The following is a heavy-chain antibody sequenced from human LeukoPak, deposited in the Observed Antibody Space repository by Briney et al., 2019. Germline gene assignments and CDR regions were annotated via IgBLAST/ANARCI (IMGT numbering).Heavy chain of an antibody. CDR1: GFTFSSYS. CDR2: ICSSISTI. CDR3: ARERVGVAEGGYYYYYMDV. V-gene: IGHV3-48*04. Sequence: GGSLRPSCAPSGFTFSSYSMNWGPEGPGKGLERGSYICSSISTINKAHSVKGRFTISRDNAKNSLYLQMNSLRAEDTAVYDCARERVGVAEGGYYYYYMDVWGKGTTVTVSS. J-gene: IGHJ6*03. D-gene: IGHD2-15*01.